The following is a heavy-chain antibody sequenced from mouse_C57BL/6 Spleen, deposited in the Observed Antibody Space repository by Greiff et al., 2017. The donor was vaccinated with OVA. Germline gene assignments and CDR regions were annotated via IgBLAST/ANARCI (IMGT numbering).Heavy chain of an antibody. CDR2: IYPRSGNT. CDR3: ARNWGEYYAMDY. CDR1: GYTFTSYG. J-gene: IGHJ4*01. V-gene: IGHV1-81*01. D-gene: IGHD4-1*01. Sequence: QVQLQQSGAELARPGASVKLSCKASGYTFTSYGISWVKQRTGQGLEWIGEIYPRSGNTNYNEKFKGKATLTADKSSRTAYMELRSLTSEDSAVYFCARNWGEYYAMDYWGQGTSVTVSS.